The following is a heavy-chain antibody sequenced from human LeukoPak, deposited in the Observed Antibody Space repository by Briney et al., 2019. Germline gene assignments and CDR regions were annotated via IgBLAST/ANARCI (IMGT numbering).Heavy chain of an antibody. CDR2: MNPNSGNT. J-gene: IGHJ5*02. CDR3: ARTGYCSGGSCPPNWFDP. D-gene: IGHD2-15*01. Sequence: ASVKVSCKASGYTFTSYDINWVRQATGQGLEWMGWMNPNSGNTGYAQKFQGGVTMTRNTSISTAYMELSSLRSEDTAVYYCARTGYCSGGSCPPNWFDPWGQGTLVTVSS. V-gene: IGHV1-8*01. CDR1: GYTFTSYD.